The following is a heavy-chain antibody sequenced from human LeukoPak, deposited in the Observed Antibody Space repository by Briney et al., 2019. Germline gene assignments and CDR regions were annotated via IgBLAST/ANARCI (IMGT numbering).Heavy chain of an antibody. CDR3: SKGRVSDQ. V-gene: IGHV3-23*01. J-gene: IGHJ4*02. Sequence: GGSLRLSCAASGFTFSSYAMSWVRQAPGKGLEWVSAISASGGSTYYADSVNGRFTISRDNSKNTLYLEMNSLRAEDTAIYYCSKGRVSDQWGRGTLVTVSS. CDR1: GFTFSSYA. CDR2: ISASGGST.